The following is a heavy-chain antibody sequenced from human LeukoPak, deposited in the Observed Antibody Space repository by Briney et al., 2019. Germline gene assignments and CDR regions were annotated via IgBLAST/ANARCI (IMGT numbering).Heavy chain of an antibody. Sequence: ASVKVSCKASGYTFTGYYIQWVRQAPGQGLEWMGWINPNSGGTSYAQKFQGRVTMTRDTSISTAYMELSRLRSDDTGVYYCASGANVSTAMAFYYSDYWGQGTLVTVSS. J-gene: IGHJ4*02. D-gene: IGHD5-18*01. CDR2: INPNSGGT. CDR1: GYTFTGYY. CDR3: ASGANVSTAMAFYYSDY. V-gene: IGHV1-2*02.